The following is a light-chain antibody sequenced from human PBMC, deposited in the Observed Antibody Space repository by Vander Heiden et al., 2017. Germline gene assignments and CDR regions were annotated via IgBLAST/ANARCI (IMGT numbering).Light chain of an antibody. Sequence: QTVVTQEPSLTVSPGRTGPPTCPSIPGAVTSALHPHSVQQKPGQAPRALIYSTSTKYAWTPARFSGSLLGGKAALTLSGVQPEDDAEYYCLLYYGDVPVFGGGTKLTVL. CDR3: LLYYGDVPV. V-gene: IGLV7-43*01. J-gene: IGLJ2*01. CDR1: PGAVTSALH. CDR2: STS.